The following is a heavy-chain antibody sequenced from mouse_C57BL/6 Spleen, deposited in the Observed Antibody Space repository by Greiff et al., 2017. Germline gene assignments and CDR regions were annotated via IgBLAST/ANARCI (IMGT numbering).Heavy chain of an antibody. D-gene: IGHD1-1*01. V-gene: IGHV5-17*01. CDR3: ARAITTGVARDWYFDV. CDR1: GFTFSDYG. CDR2: ISSGSSTL. J-gene: IGHJ1*03. Sequence: VQLKESGGGLVKPGGSLKLSCAASGFTFSDYGMHWVRQAPEKGLEWVAYISSGSSTLYYADTGKGRFTISSDNAKNTLFLQMTSLRSEYTAMYYCARAITTGVARDWYFDVWGTGTTVTVSS.